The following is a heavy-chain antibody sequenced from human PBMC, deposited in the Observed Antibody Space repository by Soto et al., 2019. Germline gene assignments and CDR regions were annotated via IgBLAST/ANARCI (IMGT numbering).Heavy chain of an antibody. V-gene: IGHV3-7*05. CDR1: GFSLSNYW. Sequence: EVQLVESGGGLVRPGESLRLTCVASGFSLSNYWMTWVRQVPGKGLEWVANVKRDESRKSYLDSVRGRFTVSRDNARNSLYLQMDSLRAEDTALYYCARDVSPGDSTLYLDAFDIWGQGTMVNVSS. D-gene: IGHD5-18*01. J-gene: IGHJ3*02. CDR3: ARDVSPGDSTLYLDAFDI. CDR2: VKRDESRK.